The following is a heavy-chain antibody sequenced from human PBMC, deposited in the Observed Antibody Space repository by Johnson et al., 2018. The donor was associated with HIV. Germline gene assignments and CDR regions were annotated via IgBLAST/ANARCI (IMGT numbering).Heavy chain of an antibody. CDR2: ISYDGSNK. J-gene: IGHJ3*02. CDR3: ARAGSSTSLDAFDI. D-gene: IGHD2-2*01. V-gene: IGHV3-30-3*01. Sequence: VQLVESGGGVVQPGRSLRLSCAASGFTFSSYAMHWVRQAPGKGLEWVAVISYDGSNKYYADSVKGRFTISRDNSKNTLYLQMNSLRAEDTAVYYCARAGSSTSLDAFDIWGQGTMVTVSS. CDR1: GFTFSSYA.